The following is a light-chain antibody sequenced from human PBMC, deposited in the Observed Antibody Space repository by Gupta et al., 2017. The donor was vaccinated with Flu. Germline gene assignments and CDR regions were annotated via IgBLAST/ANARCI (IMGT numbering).Light chain of an antibody. CDR3: QQYNSYPWT. CDR1: QSISSW. Sequence: DIQMTQSPSTLSASVGDRVTITCRASQSISSWLAWYQQKPGKAPKLLIYKASSLESGVPSRFSGSGSGTEFTLTISRLQPDVFATYYCQQYNSYPWTFGQGTKVEIK. J-gene: IGKJ1*01. CDR2: KAS. V-gene: IGKV1-5*03.